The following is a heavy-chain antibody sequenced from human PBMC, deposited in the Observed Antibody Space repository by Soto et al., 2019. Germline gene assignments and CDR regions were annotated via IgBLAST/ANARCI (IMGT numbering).Heavy chain of an antibody. J-gene: IGHJ6*02. V-gene: IGHV4-31*03. CDR2: IYYSGST. D-gene: IGHD3-3*01. Sequence: QVQLQESGPGLVKPSQTLSLTCTVSGGSISSGGYYWSWIRQHPGKGLEWIGYIYYSGSTYYNPSLKSRVTISVDTSKNQCSLKLSSVTAADTAVYYCARAVFGVVKYYYYGMDVWGQGTTVTVSS. CDR1: GGSISSGGYY. CDR3: ARAVFGVVKYYYYGMDV.